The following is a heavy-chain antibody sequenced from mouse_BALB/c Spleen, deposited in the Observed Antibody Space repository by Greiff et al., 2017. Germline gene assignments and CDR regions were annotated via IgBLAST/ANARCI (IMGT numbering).Heavy chain of an antibody. CDR2: ISSGGSYT. V-gene: IGHV5-9-4*01. CDR1: GFTFSSYA. CDR3: ARRGEFHYLDY. Sequence: EVQLVESGGGLVKPGGSLKLSCAASGFTFSSYAMSWVRQSPEKRLEWVAEISSGGSYTYYPDTVTGRFTISRDNTKNTLYLEMSSLRSEDTAMYYCARRGEFHYLDYWGQGTTLTVSA. J-gene: IGHJ2*01.